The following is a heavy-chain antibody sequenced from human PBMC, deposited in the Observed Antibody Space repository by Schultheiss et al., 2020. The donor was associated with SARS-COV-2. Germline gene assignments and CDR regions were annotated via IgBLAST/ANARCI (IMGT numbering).Heavy chain of an antibody. CDR1: GFTFSNYA. V-gene: IGHV3-33*08. D-gene: IGHD2-15*01. CDR3: ARGDIVSSYYYYYGMDV. Sequence: GGSLRLSCAASGFTFSNYAMTWVRQAPGKGLEWVAVIWYDGSNKYYADSVKGRFTISRDNSKNTLYLQMNSLRAEDTAVYYCARGDIVSSYYYYYGMDVWGQGTTVTVSS. J-gene: IGHJ6*02. CDR2: IWYDGSNK.